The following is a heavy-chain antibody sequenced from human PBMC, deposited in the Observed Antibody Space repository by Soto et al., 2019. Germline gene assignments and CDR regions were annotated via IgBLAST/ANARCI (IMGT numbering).Heavy chain of an antibody. CDR2: TRNKANSHTT. CDR3: ARATTVTDY. J-gene: IGHJ4*02. D-gene: IGHD4-17*01. Sequence: GGSLRLSCAASGFIFSGHYMDWVRQAPGKGLEWVGRTRNKANSHTTEYAASVKGRFTISRDDSKNSLYLQMNSLKIEDTAVYYCARATTVTDYWGQGTLVTVSS. V-gene: IGHV3-72*01. CDR1: GFIFSGHY.